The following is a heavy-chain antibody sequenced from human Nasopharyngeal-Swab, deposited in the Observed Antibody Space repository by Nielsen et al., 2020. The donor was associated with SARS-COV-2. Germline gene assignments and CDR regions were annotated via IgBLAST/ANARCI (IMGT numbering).Heavy chain of an antibody. CDR3: ARDRGGIWDY. CDR1: GSSTSSNYY. J-gene: IGHJ4*02. D-gene: IGHD3-10*01. CDR2: IYHSGST. Sequence: GSLRLSCAVSGSSTSSNYYWGWIRQPPGKGLEWIGSIYHSGSTYYNPSLKSRVTISVDTSKKQFSLNLSSVTAADTAVYYCARDRGGIWDYWGQGTLVTVSS. V-gene: IGHV4-38-2*02.